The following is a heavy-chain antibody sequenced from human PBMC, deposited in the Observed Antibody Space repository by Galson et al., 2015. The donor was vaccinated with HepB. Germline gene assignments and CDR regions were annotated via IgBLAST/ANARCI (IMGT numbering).Heavy chain of an antibody. CDR3: ARGDCSSTSCRAGGGFDP. CDR1: GGTFSSYA. D-gene: IGHD2-2*01. CDR2: IIPIFATA. V-gene: IGHV1-69*13. J-gene: IGHJ5*02. Sequence: SVKVSCKASGGTFSSYAITWVRQAPGQGLEWMGGIIPIFATANYAQKFQGRVTITADESTSTAYMELSSLRSEDTAVYYCARGDCSSTSCRAGGGFDPWGQGTLVTVSS.